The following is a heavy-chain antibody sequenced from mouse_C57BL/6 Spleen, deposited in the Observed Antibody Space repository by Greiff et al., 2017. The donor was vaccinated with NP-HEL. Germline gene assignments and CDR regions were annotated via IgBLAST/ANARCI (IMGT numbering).Heavy chain of an antibody. Sequence: QVQLQQPGAELVKPGASVKLSCKASGYTFTSYWMHWVKQRPGRGLEWIGRIDPNSGGTKYNEKFKSKATLTVDKPSSTAYKQLSRLTSEDSAVYYCARGSRSLCFDGWGTGTTVTVSS. D-gene: IGHD1-1*01. CDR3: ARGSRSLCFDG. J-gene: IGHJ1*03. CDR1: GYTFTSYW. CDR2: IDPNSGGT. V-gene: IGHV1-72*01.